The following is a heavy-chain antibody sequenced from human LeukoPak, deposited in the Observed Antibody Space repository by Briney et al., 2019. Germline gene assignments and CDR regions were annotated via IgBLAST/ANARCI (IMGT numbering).Heavy chain of an antibody. Sequence: ASVKVSCKASGYTFTGYYMHWVRQAPGQGLEWMGRINPNSGGTNYAQKFQGRVTMTRDTSISTAYMELSRLRSDDTAVYYCARGTKNYYDSSGYHYEDYWGQGTLVTVSS. J-gene: IGHJ4*02. V-gene: IGHV1-2*06. D-gene: IGHD3-22*01. CDR3: ARGTKNYYDSSGYHYEDY. CDR1: GYTFTGYY. CDR2: INPNSGGT.